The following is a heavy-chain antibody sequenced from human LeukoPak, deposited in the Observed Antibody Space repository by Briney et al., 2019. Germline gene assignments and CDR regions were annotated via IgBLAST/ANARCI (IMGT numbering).Heavy chain of an antibody. V-gene: IGHV4-34*01. CDR2: INHSGRT. Sequence: SETLSLTCAVYGGSGGSFSDYYWTWIRQPPGTGLEWIGEINHSGRTTYNSSLKSRVTMSVDTSKNQFSLRLSSVTAADTAVYYCAKRIVGIDDAFDMWGQGTMVTVSS. J-gene: IGHJ3*02. CDR3: AKRIVGIDDAFDM. D-gene: IGHD3-16*02. CDR1: GGSGGSFSDYY.